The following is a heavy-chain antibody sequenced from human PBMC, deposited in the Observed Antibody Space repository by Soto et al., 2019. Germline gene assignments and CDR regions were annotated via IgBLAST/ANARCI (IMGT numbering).Heavy chain of an antibody. Sequence: GGSLRLSCAASGFIFSNYAMYWVRQAPGKGLEWVAVVSYGISNRYYADSVKGRFTISRDNSKNTLYLQMNSLRAEDTAVYYCAKDRALITMIVVVIDAFDIWGQGTMVTVSS. CDR2: VSYGISNR. CDR1: GFIFSNYA. J-gene: IGHJ3*02. CDR3: AKDRALITMIVVVIDAFDI. D-gene: IGHD3-22*01. V-gene: IGHV3-30-3*01.